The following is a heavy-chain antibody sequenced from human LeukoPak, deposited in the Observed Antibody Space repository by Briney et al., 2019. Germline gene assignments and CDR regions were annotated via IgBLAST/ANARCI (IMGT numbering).Heavy chain of an antibody. CDR2: IKSKTAGGTT. D-gene: IGHD3-3*01. CDR1: GFTFTDAW. Sequence: GGSLRLSCAASGFTFTDAWMSWVRQAPGKGLEWVARIKSKTAGGTTDYAAPEKGRFTISRDDSKNTLYLQMNSLKTEDTAVYYCTGGKGFDYWGQGTLVTVSS. CDR3: TGGKGFDY. J-gene: IGHJ4*02. V-gene: IGHV3-15*01.